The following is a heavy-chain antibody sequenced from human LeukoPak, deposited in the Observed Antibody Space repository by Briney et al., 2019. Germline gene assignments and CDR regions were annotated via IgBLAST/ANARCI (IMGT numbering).Heavy chain of an antibody. D-gene: IGHD3-22*01. CDR2: INHSGST. CDR3: ASSPLYYYDSSGYYSY. J-gene: IGHJ4*02. V-gene: IGHV4-34*01. CDR1: GGSFSGYY. Sequence: PSETLSLTCAVYGGSFSGYYWSWIRQPPGKGLEWIGEINHSGSTNYNPSLKSRVTISVDTSKNQFSLKLSSVTAADTAVYDCASSPLYYYDSSGYYSYWGQGTLVTVSS.